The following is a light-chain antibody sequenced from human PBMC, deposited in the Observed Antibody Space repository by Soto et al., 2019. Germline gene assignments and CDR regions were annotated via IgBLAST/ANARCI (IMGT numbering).Light chain of an antibody. CDR2: DND. Sequence: QSALTQPPSVSAAPGQRVTISCSGSSSNIENNPVSWYQQLPGTVPRLLIHDNDKRPSGIPDRFSGSKSGTSATLGITGLQTGDEADCSLSAGVFGGGTKLTVL. CDR3: SAGV. V-gene: IGLV1-51*01. J-gene: IGLJ3*02. CDR1: SSNIENNP.